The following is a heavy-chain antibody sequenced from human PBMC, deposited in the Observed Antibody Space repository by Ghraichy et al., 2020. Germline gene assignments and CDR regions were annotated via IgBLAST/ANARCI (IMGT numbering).Heavy chain of an antibody. D-gene: IGHD2-8*01. CDR2: ISGSDGST. J-gene: IGHJ5*02. Sequence: LSLTCAASGFIFRSYSMTWVRQAPGTGPEWVSAISGSDGSTYYADSVKGRFTISRDISKSTLYLQMNSLRAEDSAVYYCAKDLMGGAVLPTWGQGTLVIVSS. V-gene: IGHV3-23*01. CDR1: GFIFRSYS. CDR3: AKDLMGGAVLPT.